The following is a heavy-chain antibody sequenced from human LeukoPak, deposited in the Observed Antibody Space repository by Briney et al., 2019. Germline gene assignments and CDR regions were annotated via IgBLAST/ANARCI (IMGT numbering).Heavy chain of an antibody. J-gene: IGHJ6*03. Sequence: GGSLRLSCAASGFTFDDYGMNWVRQVPGKGLEWISGINWNGDDIGYADSVKGRFTISRDNAKNSVYLQMNSLRAEDTAVYYCARGFEPGSSYYYYMDVWGKGTTVTVSS. D-gene: IGHD3-10*01. CDR3: ARGFEPGSSYYYYMDV. V-gene: IGHV3-20*04. CDR1: GFTFDDYG. CDR2: INWNGDDI.